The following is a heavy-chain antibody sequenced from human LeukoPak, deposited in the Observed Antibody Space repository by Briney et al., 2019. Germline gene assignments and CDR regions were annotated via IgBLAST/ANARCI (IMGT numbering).Heavy chain of an antibody. J-gene: IGHJ5*02. CDR2: ISGSGGST. CDR3: ATVLWDYWFDP. V-gene: IGHV3-23*01. D-gene: IGHD3-16*01. Sequence: GGSLRLSCAASGFTFSSYAMSWVRQAPGKGLEWVSAISGSGGSTHYADSVKGRFTISRDNSKNTLYLQMNSLRAEDTAVYYCATVLWDYWFDPWGQGTLVTVSS. CDR1: GFTFSSYA.